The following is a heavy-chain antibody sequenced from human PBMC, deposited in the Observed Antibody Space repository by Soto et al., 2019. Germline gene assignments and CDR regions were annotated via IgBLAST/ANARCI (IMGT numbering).Heavy chain of an antibody. CDR1: GFTFSTYA. V-gene: IGHV3-23*01. D-gene: IGHD3-9*01. CDR2: ISRSGGST. CDR3: AKDFGHYDILTGYPTFDY. J-gene: IGHJ4*02. Sequence: GGSLRLSCAASGFTFSTYAMRWVRQAPGKGLEWVSAISRSGGSTYHADSVKGRFTISRDNSKNTLYLQMNSLRAEDTAVYHCAKDFGHYDILTGYPTFDYWGQGALVTVSS.